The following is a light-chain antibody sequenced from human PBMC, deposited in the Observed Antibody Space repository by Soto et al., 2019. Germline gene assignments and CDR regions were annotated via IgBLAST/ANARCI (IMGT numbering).Light chain of an antibody. CDR1: NIGSKS. J-gene: IGLJ2*01. Sequence: SYVLTQSPSVSVAPGQTATITCGGNNIGSKSVHWYQQRPGQAPVLVVYDDSDRPSGIPERFSGSISGNTATLTISRVEAGDEADYYCQVWDTSTDPVVFGGGTKLTIL. CDR2: DDS. V-gene: IGLV3-21*02. CDR3: QVWDTSTDPVV.